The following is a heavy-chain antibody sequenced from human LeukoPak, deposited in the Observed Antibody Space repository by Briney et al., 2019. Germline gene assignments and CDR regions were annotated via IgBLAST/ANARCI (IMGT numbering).Heavy chain of an antibody. D-gene: IGHD5-24*01. CDR3: AREMATVYNWFDP. CDR1: GGSISSGDYY. Sequence: SQTLSLTCTVSGGSISSGDYYWSWIRQPPGKGLEWIGYIYYSGSTYYNPSLKSRVTISVDTSKNQFSLKLSSVTAADTAVYYCAREMATVYNWFDPWGQGTLVTVSS. CDR2: IYYSGST. V-gene: IGHV4-30-4*01. J-gene: IGHJ5*02.